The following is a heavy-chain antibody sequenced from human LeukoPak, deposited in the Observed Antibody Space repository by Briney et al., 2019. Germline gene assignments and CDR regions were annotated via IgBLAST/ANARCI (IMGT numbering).Heavy chain of an antibody. V-gene: IGHV3-73*01. CDR3: TSRARIYYDSSGYSVAYYYYYYMDV. CDR1: GFTFSGSA. D-gene: IGHD3-22*01. CDR2: IRSKANSYAT. J-gene: IGHJ6*03. Sequence: GGSLKLSCAASGFTFSGSAMHWVRQASGKGLEWVGRIRSKANSYATAHAASVKGRFTISRDDSKNTAYLQMNSLKTEDTAVYYCTSRARIYYDSSGYSVAYYYYYYMDVWGKGTTVTVSS.